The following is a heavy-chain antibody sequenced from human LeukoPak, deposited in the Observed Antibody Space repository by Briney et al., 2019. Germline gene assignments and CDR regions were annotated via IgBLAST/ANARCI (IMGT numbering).Heavy chain of an antibody. V-gene: IGHV4-59*01. Sequence: SETLSLTCTVSGGSISSYYWSWIRQPPGKGLEWTGYIYYSGSTNYNPSLKSRVTISVDTSKNQFSLKLSSVTAADTAVYYCAGTSITMVRGVIIPFDPWGQGTLVTVSS. J-gene: IGHJ5*02. CDR2: IYYSGST. CDR1: GGSISSYY. CDR3: AGTSITMVRGVIIPFDP. D-gene: IGHD3-10*01.